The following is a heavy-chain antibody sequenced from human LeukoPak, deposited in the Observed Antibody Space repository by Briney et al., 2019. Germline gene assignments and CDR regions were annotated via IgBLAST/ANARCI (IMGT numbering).Heavy chain of an antibody. D-gene: IGHD5-24*01. CDR3: ARDYKYAFDN. CDR2: IGIDIGNT. J-gene: IGHJ4*02. Sequence: GGSLRLSCAASRLTLSSYSMNWVREAPGKGVEWISYIGIDIGNTNYADSVKGRFTISGDKAKNSLYLQMNSLRVEDTAVYYCARDYKYAFDNWGQGTLVSVSS. CDR1: RLTLSSYS. V-gene: IGHV3-48*01.